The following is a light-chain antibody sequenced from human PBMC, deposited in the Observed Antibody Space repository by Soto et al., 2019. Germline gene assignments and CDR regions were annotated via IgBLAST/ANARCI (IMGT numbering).Light chain of an antibody. Sequence: DIQMTQSPSSLSASVGDRVTITCRASQSISSWLAWYQQKPGKAPKLLIYDASSLESGVPSRFSGSGSGTEFTLTISSRQPDDFATYYCQQYNSYSPAFGQGTKVDI. CDR2: DAS. CDR1: QSISSW. J-gene: IGKJ1*01. V-gene: IGKV1-5*01. CDR3: QQYNSYSPA.